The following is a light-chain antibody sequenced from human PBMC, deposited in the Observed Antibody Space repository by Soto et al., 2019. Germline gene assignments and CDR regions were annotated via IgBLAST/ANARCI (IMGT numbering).Light chain of an antibody. V-gene: IGLV2-14*01. J-gene: IGLJ1*01. Sequence: QSALTQPASVSGSPGQSITISCTGISSDGANYNYVSWYQQFPGKAPKLLIYEVTNRPSGLSHRFSGSKSGNTASLTITGLQAEDEADYYCSSYTNLNVVFGTGTKVTVL. CDR3: SSYTNLNVV. CDR2: EVT. CDR1: SSDGANYNY.